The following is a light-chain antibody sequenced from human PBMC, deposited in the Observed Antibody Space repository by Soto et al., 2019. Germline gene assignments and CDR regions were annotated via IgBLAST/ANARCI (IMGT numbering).Light chain of an antibody. CDR1: SSNIGAGYN. J-gene: IGLJ3*02. Sequence: QSVLTQPPSVSGAPGQRVTISCTGTSSNIGAGYNVHWYQQFPGTAPKLLIHSNNNRPSGVPDRFSGSKSGPSASLAITGLQPEDEADYYCQSFDTTLSGVLFGGGTKLTVL. CDR3: QSFDTTLSGVL. CDR2: SNN. V-gene: IGLV1-40*01.